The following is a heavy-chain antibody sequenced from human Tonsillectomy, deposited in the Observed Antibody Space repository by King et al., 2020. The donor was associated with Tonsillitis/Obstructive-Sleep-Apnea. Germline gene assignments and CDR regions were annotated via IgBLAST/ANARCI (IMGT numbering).Heavy chain of an antibody. V-gene: IGHV4-34*01. D-gene: IGHD3-3*02. CDR2: INHSVST. CDR1: GVSFSGHY. CDR3: ARSRIFGVVITPLYFDY. Sequence: VQLQQWGAGLLKPSETLSLTCAVYGVSFSGHYWSWIRQPPGEGLEWIGEINHSVSTNYNPSLKIRVTMSVDTSNNQFSLNLNSVTAADTAVYYCARSRIFGVVITPLYFDYWGQGTLVTVSS. J-gene: IGHJ4*02.